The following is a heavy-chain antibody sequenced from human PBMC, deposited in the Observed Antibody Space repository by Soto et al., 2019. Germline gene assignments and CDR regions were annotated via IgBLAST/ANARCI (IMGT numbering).Heavy chain of an antibody. Sequence: ASVKVSCKASGYTFTSYGISWVRQAPGQRLEWMGWISVHNGNTNSAQRVQGRVTMTTDTSTSPAYMELRSLRSDDPAVYYCAGGRYFGKTTCYVDIMAVGGKGTRSPSPQ. J-gene: IGHJ6*04. V-gene: IGHV1-18*01. D-gene: IGHD2-2*01. CDR2: ISVHNGNT. CDR1: GYTFTSYG. CDR3: AGGRYFGKTTCYVDIMAV.